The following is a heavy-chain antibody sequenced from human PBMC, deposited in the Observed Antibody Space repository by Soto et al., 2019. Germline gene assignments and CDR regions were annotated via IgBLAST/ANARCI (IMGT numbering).Heavy chain of an antibody. CDR2: ISYDGSNK. D-gene: IGHD6-13*01. V-gene: IGHV3-30-3*01. CDR3: ARDFRRTTIAAAAYYFDY. J-gene: IGHJ4*02. Sequence: QVQLVESGGGVVQPGRSLRLSCAASGFTFSSYAMHWVRQAPGKGLEWVAVISYDGSNKYYADSVKGRFTISRDNSEITLYLQMNSLRAEDTAVYYCARDFRRTTIAAAAYYFDYWGQGTLVTVSS. CDR1: GFTFSSYA.